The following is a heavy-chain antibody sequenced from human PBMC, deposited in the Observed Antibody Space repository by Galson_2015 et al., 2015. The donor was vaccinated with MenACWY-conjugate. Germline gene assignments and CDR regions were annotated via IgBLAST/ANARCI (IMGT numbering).Heavy chain of an antibody. Sequence: SVKVSCKASGYTFISYGITWVRQAPGQGLEWMGRIRVSNGDTKFAQSLQDRVSMIADTSTDTAYMELRNLRSDDTALYYCARYSSLYDYFDSWGQGTLVTVSS. D-gene: IGHD6-19*01. CDR3: ARYSSLYDYFDS. J-gene: IGHJ4*02. V-gene: IGHV1-18*01. CDR1: GYTFISYG. CDR2: IRVSNGDT.